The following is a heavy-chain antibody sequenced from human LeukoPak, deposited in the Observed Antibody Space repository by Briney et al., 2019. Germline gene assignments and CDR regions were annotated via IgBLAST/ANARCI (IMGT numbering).Heavy chain of an antibody. J-gene: IGHJ4*02. CDR2: IIPILGTA. Sequence: SVKVSCKASGGTFSSYAISWVRQAPGQGLEWMGGIIPILGTANYAQKFQGRVTITADESTSTAHMELSSLRSEDTAVYYCARVGVDTAMVTYYYFDYWGQGTLVTVSS. D-gene: IGHD5-18*01. CDR1: GGTFSSYA. CDR3: ARVGVDTAMVTYYYFDY. V-gene: IGHV1-69*13.